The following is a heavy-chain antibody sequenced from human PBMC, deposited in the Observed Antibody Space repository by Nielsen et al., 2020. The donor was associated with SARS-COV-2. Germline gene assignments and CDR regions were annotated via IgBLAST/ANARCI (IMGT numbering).Heavy chain of an antibody. Sequence: SETLSLTCAVCGGSFSGYYWSWIRQPPGKGLEWIGEINHSGSTNYNPSLKSRVTISVDTSKNQFSLKLSSVTAADTAVYYCARYPGYYGSGSYPFDYWGQGTLVTVSS. CDR1: GGSFSGYY. J-gene: IGHJ4*02. D-gene: IGHD3-10*01. CDR3: ARYPGYYGSGSYPFDY. V-gene: IGHV4-34*01. CDR2: INHSGST.